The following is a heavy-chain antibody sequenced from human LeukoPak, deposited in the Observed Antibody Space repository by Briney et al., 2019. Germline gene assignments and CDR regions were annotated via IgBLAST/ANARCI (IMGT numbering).Heavy chain of an antibody. CDR1: GFTLSSYV. D-gene: IGHD3-22*01. CDR2: TSYDGTNE. Sequence: SGGSLRLSCAASGFTLSSYVMHWVRQAPGKGLEWVAVTSYDGTNEYYADSVKGRFTISRDNSKNTLYLQMNSLRAEDTAIYYCARDLDRNYYDSSGLYDAFDIWGQGTMVTVSS. V-gene: IGHV3-30*04. J-gene: IGHJ3*02. CDR3: ARDLDRNYYDSSGLYDAFDI.